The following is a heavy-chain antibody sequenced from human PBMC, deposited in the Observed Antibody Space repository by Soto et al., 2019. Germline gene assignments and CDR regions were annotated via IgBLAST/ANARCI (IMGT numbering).Heavy chain of an antibody. CDR2: IYYSGST. J-gene: IGHJ6*02. D-gene: IGHD6-13*01. Sequence: QVQLQESGPGLVKPSETLSLTCTVSGGSISSYYWSWIRQPPGKGLEWIGYIYYSGSTNYNPSLKRRVTISVDTSKNQFSLKLSSVTAADTAVYYCARAAAAAGQRAYYYYGMDVWGQGTTVTVSS. CDR1: GGSISSYY. CDR3: ARAAAAAGQRAYYYYGMDV. V-gene: IGHV4-59*01.